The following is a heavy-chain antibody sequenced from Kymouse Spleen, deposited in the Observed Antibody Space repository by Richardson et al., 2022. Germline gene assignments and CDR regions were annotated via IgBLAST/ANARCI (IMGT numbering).Heavy chain of an antibody. CDR1: GFTFSSYS. CDR2: ISSSSSYI. D-gene: IGHD3-10*01. CDR3: ARVLWFGELLTYYGMDV. Sequence: EVQLVESGGGLVKPGGSLRLSCAASGFTFSSYSMNWVRQAPGKGLEWVSSISSSSSYIYYADSVKGRFTISRDNAKNSLYLQMNSLRAEDTAVYYCARVLWFGELLTYYGMDVWGQGTTVTVSS. J-gene: IGHJ6*02. V-gene: IGHV3-21*03.